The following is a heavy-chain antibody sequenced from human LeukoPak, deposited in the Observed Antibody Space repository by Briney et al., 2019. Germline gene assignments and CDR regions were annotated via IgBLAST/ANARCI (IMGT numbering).Heavy chain of an antibody. CDR3: AREILWSGFFSGLWLHP. J-gene: IGHJ5*02. Sequence: SETLSLTCTVSGYPISSGYYWGWIRQPPGKGLEWIGSIYHSGSTYYNPSLKSRVTISVDTSKNQFFLKLSSVAAADTAVYYCAREILWSGFFSGLWLHPWGQGTLVTVSS. CDR1: GYPISSGYY. D-gene: IGHD3-3*01. CDR2: IYHSGST. V-gene: IGHV4-38-2*02.